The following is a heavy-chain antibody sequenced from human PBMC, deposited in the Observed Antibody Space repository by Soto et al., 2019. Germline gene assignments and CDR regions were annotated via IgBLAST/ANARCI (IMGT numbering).Heavy chain of an antibody. CDR2: IKKDGSEM. CDR3: ATDVFPGTSGWYY. Sequence: EVHMVESGGDLVQPGGSLRLSCVVSGFTFANFYINWVRQAPGKGLEWVASIKKDGSEMYYVDTVKGRFTVSRDNAKNSVYLQMNSLRAEDTAMYYCATDVFPGTSGWYYWGQGTPVTVSS. J-gene: IGHJ4*02. D-gene: IGHD6-19*01. V-gene: IGHV3-7*05. CDR1: GFTFANFY.